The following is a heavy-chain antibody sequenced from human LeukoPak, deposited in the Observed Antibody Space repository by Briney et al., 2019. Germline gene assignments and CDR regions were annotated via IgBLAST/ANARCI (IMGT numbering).Heavy chain of an antibody. CDR1: GGIFSSYA. Sequence: GSSVKVSCKASGGIFSSYAISWVRQAPGQGLEWMGRIIPIFGTANYAQKFQGRVTITTDESTSTAYMELSSLRSEDTAVYYCASRADYGEDYWGQGTLVTVSS. CDR2: IIPIFGTA. V-gene: IGHV1-69*05. CDR3: ASRADYGEDY. J-gene: IGHJ4*02. D-gene: IGHD4-17*01.